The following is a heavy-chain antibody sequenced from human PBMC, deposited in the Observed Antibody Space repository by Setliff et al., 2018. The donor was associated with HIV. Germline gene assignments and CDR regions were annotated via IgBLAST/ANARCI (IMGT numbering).Heavy chain of an antibody. CDR1: GGSISTYY. CDR2: IDYSGST. Sequence: LSLTCNVSGGSISTYYWTWIRQPPGRGLEWIGYIDYSGSTNQNPSLKSRVTMSVDTSKNQFSLKLTSVTAADTAVYYCARLSDTAMASFDSWGQGILVTVSS. CDR3: ARLSDTAMASFDS. D-gene: IGHD5-18*01. J-gene: IGHJ4*02. V-gene: IGHV4-59*08.